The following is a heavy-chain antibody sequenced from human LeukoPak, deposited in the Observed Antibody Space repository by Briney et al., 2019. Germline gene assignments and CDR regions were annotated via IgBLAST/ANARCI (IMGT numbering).Heavy chain of an antibody. CDR3: ARVGLRGIAAAGGAFDI. D-gene: IGHD6-13*01. Sequence: SETLSLTCTVSGGSVSSYYWSWIRQPPGKGLEWIGYIYYSGSTNYNPSLKSRVTISVDTSKNQFSLKLSSVTAADTAVYYCARVGLRGIAAAGGAFDIWGQGTMVTVSS. CDR2: IYYSGST. J-gene: IGHJ3*02. CDR1: GGSVSSYY. V-gene: IGHV4-59*02.